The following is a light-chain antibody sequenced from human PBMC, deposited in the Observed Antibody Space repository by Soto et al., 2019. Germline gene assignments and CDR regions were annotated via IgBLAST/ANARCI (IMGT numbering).Light chain of an antibody. J-gene: IGKJ2*01. Sequence: EIVLTQSPATLSLSPGERATLSCRASQSVSSYLAWYQQKPGQAPRLLIYDASNRATGIPARFSGSGSGTDFPLTISSLEPEDFAVYYWQQRSNLPNTFGQGTKLEIK. CDR3: QQRSNLPNT. CDR2: DAS. CDR1: QSVSSY. V-gene: IGKV3-11*01.